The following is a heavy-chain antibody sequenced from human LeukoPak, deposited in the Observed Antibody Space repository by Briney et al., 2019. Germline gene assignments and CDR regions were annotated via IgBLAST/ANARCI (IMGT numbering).Heavy chain of an antibody. J-gene: IGHJ3*02. CDR1: GGSISNYY. V-gene: IGHV4-59*12. CDR3: ARAGYDVLTGYCGAFDI. Sequence: SETLSLTCAVSGGSISNYYWSWIRQSPGKGLEWIGYIYYSGSTNYNPSLKSRVTISVDTSKNQFSLNVSSVTAADTALYYCARAGYDVLTGYCGAFDIWGQGTMVIVSS. CDR2: IYYSGST. D-gene: IGHD3-9*01.